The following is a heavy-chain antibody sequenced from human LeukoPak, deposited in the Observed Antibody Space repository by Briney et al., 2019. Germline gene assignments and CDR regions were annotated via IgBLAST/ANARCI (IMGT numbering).Heavy chain of an antibody. Sequence: GGSLRLSCAASGFTFNNAWMNWVRQVPGKGLEWVGRVKTKADGGTRDYAAPVEGRFTISRDDSENTLYLQMDSLKTEDTAVYYCTSGPRIGRYFDYWGQGTLVTVSS. CDR3: TSGPRIGRYFDY. CDR1: GFTFNNAW. CDR2: VKTKADGGTR. V-gene: IGHV3-15*01. J-gene: IGHJ4*02. D-gene: IGHD1-26*01.